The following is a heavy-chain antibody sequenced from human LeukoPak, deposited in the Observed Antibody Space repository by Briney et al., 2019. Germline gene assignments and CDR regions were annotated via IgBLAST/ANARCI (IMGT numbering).Heavy chain of an antibody. CDR2: INPNSGGT. CDR1: GYTFTSYY. D-gene: IGHD6-19*01. J-gene: IGHJ6*04. V-gene: IGHV1-2*06. CDR3: ASSNSYSSGWYHV. Sequence: ASVKVSCKASGYTFTSYYMHWVRQAPGQGLEWMGRINPNSGGTNYAQKFQGRVTMTRDTSISTAYMELSRLRSDDTAVYYCASSNSYSSGWYHVWGKGTTVTVSS.